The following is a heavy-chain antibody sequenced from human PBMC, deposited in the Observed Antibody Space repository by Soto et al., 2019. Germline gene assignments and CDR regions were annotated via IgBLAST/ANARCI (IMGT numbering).Heavy chain of an antibody. D-gene: IGHD6-19*01. CDR2: IYHSGST. V-gene: IGHV4-30-2*01. CDR3: ASAGGLGAVAADY. J-gene: IGHJ4*02. CDR1: GGSISSGGHS. Sequence: QLQLQESGSGLVKPSQTLSLTCAVSGGSISSGGHSWSWIRQPPGKGLEWIGYIYHSGSTYYNPSLKSRVTISVDRSKNQSSLKLSSVTAADTAVYYCASAGGLGAVAADYWGQGTLVTVSS.